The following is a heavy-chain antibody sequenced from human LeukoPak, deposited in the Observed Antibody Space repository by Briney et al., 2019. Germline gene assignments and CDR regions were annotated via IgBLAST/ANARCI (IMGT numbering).Heavy chain of an antibody. CDR3: TTGIRGD. CDR1: GFIVTNAW. V-gene: IGHV3-15*07. D-gene: IGHD3-3*02. Sequence: GGSLRLSCAASGFIVTNAWMNWVRQAPGKGLEWVGRIQSKTDGGKTDYAAPVKGRFTISRDDSKNTLYLQKNSLKTEDTAIYYCTTGIRGDWGQGTLVTVSS. J-gene: IGHJ4*02. CDR2: IQSKTDGGKT.